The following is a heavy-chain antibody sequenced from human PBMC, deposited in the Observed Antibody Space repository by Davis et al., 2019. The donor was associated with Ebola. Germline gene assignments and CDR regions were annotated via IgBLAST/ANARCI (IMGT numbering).Heavy chain of an antibody. V-gene: IGHV3-30*03. CDR2: ISYDGSNK. Sequence: GESLKISCAASGFTFSSYGMHWVRQAPGKGLEWVAVISYDGSNKYYADSVKGRFTISRDNSKNTLYLQMNNLRAEDTAVYYCSRSGTEHFDYWGQGTLVTVSS. J-gene: IGHJ4*02. D-gene: IGHD1-14*01. CDR1: GFTFSSYG. CDR3: SRSGTEHFDY.